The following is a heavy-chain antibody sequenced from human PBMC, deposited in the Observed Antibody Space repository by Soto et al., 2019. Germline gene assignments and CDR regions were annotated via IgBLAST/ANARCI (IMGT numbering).Heavy chain of an antibody. CDR3: ARDVNGGFFDL. CDR1: GFTFTDHW. J-gene: IGHJ2*01. V-gene: IGHV3-7*03. Sequence: VHLVESGGGLVQPGGSLRLSCAASGFTFTDHWMAWVRQAPGSGLEWVANMNDDGNEKYYVNSVKGRFTISRDNAKNSLYLQMNSLRAEDTAVYYCARDVNGGFFDLWGRGTLVTVSS. CDR2: MNDDGNEK.